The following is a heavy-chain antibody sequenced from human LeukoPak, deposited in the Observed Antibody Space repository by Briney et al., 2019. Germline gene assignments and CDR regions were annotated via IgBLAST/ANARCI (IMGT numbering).Heavy chain of an antibody. V-gene: IGHV3-74*03. Sequence: GGSLRLSCAASGFIFSDYETYWVRQAPGKGLVWVSRILADGTTTMYADSVKGRFTISRDNAKNTLYLQMNSLRAEDTAAYYCARGNYGLDYWGQGTLVIVSS. D-gene: IGHD1-7*01. CDR2: ILADGTTT. CDR3: ARGNYGLDY. CDR1: GFIFSDYE. J-gene: IGHJ4*02.